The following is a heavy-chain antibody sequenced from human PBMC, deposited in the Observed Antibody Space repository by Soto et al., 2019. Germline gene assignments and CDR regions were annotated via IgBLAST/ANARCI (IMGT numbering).Heavy chain of an antibody. D-gene: IGHD4-17*01. CDR3: ASEYDYGDLNYYYYGMDV. Sequence: PGGSLRLSCAASGFTFGSYSMNWVRQAPGKGLEWVSYISSSSSTIYYADSVKGRFTISRDNAKNSLYLQMNSLRDEDTAVYYCASEYDYGDLNYYYYGMDVWGQGTTVTVPS. J-gene: IGHJ6*02. V-gene: IGHV3-48*02. CDR2: ISSSSSTI. CDR1: GFTFGSYS.